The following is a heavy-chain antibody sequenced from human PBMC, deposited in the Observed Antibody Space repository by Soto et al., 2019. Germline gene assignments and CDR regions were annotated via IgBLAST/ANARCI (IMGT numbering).Heavy chain of an antibody. D-gene: IGHD2-8*01. Sequence: ASVKFSLKASEYTFTSCAMHWLRQAPVQILEWIAWINAGNGNTKYSQNFQGRVTITRDTSASTAYMALSSMRSEDTAVYYCARELKGLYYFDYWGLGTMVTVSS. V-gene: IGHV1-3*01. CDR2: INAGNGNT. J-gene: IGHJ4*02. CDR1: EYTFTSCA. CDR3: ARELKGLYYFDY.